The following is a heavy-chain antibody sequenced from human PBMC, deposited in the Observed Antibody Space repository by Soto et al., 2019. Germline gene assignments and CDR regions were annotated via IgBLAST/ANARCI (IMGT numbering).Heavy chain of an antibody. CDR1: GGSISSGGYY. V-gene: IGHV4-31*03. D-gene: IGHD3-10*01. CDR2: IYYSGST. Sequence: QVQLQESGPGLVKPSQTLSLTCTVSGGSISSGGYYWSWIRQHPGKGLEWIGYIYYSGSTYYNPSLKSRVTISVDTSKNPFSLKLSSAADTAVYYCATYGSGTYKPTTFDYWGQGTLVTVSS. CDR3: ATYGSGTYKPTTFDY. J-gene: IGHJ4*02.